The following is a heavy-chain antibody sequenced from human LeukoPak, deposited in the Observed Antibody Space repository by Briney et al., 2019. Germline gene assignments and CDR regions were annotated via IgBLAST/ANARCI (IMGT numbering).Heavy chain of an antibody. CDR3: AREGDHSSSWYWFDP. V-gene: IGHV1-69*13. Sequence: GASVKVSCKASGGTFSSYAISWVRQAPGQGLEWMGGIIPIFGTANYAQKFQGRVTITADESTSTAYMELSSLRSEDTAVYHCAREGDHSSSWYWFDPWGQGTLVTVSS. J-gene: IGHJ5*02. D-gene: IGHD6-13*01. CDR1: GGTFSSYA. CDR2: IIPIFGTA.